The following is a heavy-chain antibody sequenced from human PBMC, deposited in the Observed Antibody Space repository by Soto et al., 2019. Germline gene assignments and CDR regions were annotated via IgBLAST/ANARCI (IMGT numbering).Heavy chain of an antibody. CDR1: GGSISSYY. D-gene: IGHD6-13*01. J-gene: IGHJ5*02. CDR3: ARGRIAAAGTLWFDP. Sequence: QVQLQESGPGLVKPSETLSLTCTVSGGSISSYYWSWSRQPPGKGLEWIGYIYYSGSTNYNPSLKSRVTISVDTSKNQFSLKLSSVTAADTAVYYCARGRIAAAGTLWFDPWCQGTLVTVSS. CDR2: IYYSGST. V-gene: IGHV4-59*01.